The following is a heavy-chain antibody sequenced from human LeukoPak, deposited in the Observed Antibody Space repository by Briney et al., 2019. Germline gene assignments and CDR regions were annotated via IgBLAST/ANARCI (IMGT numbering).Heavy chain of an antibody. CDR2: IYYSGRT. Sequence: PSETLSLTCTVSGGSMSNSNYYWGWIRQPPGKGLEWIGTIYYSGRTYYNPSLKSRVTISVDTSKNHFSLKLSSVTAADTAVYYCARGRRYCSSTSCYHPRLHNWFDPWGQGTLVTVSS. V-gene: IGHV4-39*02. CDR1: GGSMSNSNYY. D-gene: IGHD2-2*01. J-gene: IGHJ5*02. CDR3: ARGRRYCSSTSCYHPRLHNWFDP.